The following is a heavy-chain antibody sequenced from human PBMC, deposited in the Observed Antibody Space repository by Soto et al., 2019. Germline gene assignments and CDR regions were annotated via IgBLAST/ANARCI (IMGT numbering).Heavy chain of an antibody. CDR2: INAGNGNT. Sequence: QVQLVQSGAEEKKPGASVKVSCKASGYTFTSYAIHWVRQTPGQRLEWMGWINAGNGNTKYSQKFQGRVTITRDTSASTAYMELSSLKSEDTAVYYCARGDWWLFDYWGQGTLVTVSS. CDR1: GYTFTSYA. D-gene: IGHD2-8*02. V-gene: IGHV1-3*05. J-gene: IGHJ4*02. CDR3: ARGDWWLFDY.